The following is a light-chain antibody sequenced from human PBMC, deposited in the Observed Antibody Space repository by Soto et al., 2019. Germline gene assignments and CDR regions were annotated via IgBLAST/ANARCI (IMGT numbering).Light chain of an antibody. V-gene: IGLV2-14*01. Sequence: QSALTQPASVSGSPGQSITISCSGTSSDVGGYNYVSWYQQNPGKAPKVMIYDVSSRPSGVSDRFSGSKSGNTASLTISGLQAEDEGYYYCSSYTGSSTLVFGGGTKLTVL. CDR3: SSYTGSSTLV. J-gene: IGLJ2*01. CDR2: DVS. CDR1: SSDVGGYNY.